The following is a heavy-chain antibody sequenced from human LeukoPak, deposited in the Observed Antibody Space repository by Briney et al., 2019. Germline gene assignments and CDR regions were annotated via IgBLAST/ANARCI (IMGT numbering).Heavy chain of an antibody. V-gene: IGHV3-30-3*01. D-gene: IGHD2-21*02. CDR2: ISYDGSNK. CDR1: GFTFSSYA. CDR3: VHACGGDCSVFDY. Sequence: GGSLRLSCAASGFTFSSYAMHWVRQAPGKGLEWVAVISYDGSNKYYADSVKGRFTISRDNSKNTLYLQMNSLRAEDTAVYYCVHACGGDCSVFDYWGQGTLVTVFS. J-gene: IGHJ4*02.